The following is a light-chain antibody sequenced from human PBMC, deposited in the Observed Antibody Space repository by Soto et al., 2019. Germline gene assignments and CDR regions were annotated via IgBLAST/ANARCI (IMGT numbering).Light chain of an antibody. Sequence: DIPMTQSPSSLSASVGDRVTITCRASQAISNYLAWYQQKPGRVPQVLIYAASTLQSGVPSRFSGSGSGTDFTLTISSLQPEDVATYYCQKYDGAPWTFGQGTKVEVK. V-gene: IGKV1-27*01. J-gene: IGKJ1*01. CDR3: QKYDGAPWT. CDR1: QAISNY. CDR2: AAS.